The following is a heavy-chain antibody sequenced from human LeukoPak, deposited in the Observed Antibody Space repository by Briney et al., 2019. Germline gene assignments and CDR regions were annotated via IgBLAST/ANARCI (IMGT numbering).Heavy chain of an antibody. Sequence: SETLSLTCAVSGGSINSTNWWSWVRPPPGRGLKCIGEFYHSGLTHYNPSLKSRVTISVDKSKNQFSLRLNSVTAADTAVYYCASLYDSSGYYYDYWGQGTLVTVSS. CDR1: GGSINSTNW. V-gene: IGHV4-4*02. CDR2: FYHSGLT. D-gene: IGHD3-22*01. J-gene: IGHJ4*02. CDR3: ASLYDSSGYYYDY.